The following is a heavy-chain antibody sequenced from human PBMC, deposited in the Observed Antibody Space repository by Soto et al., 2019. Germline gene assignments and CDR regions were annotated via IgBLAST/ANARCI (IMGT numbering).Heavy chain of an antibody. V-gene: IGHV3-23*01. D-gene: IGHD5-18*01. CDR3: AKDLTVSYGPTDY. J-gene: IGHJ4*02. Sequence: EVQLLESGGVLVQPGGSLRLSCAASGFTFSSYSMSWVRQAPGKGLEWVSLISGSGVSTYYADSVKGRFTISRDNSKNTLSLQMNSLRAEDTALYYCAKDLTVSYGPTDYWGQGTLVTVSS. CDR1: GFTFSSYS. CDR2: ISGSGVST.